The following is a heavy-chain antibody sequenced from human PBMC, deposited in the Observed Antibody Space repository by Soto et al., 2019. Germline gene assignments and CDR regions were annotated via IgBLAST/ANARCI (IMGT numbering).Heavy chain of an antibody. D-gene: IGHD2-15*01. V-gene: IGHV3-21*01. CDR2: ISSSSSYI. J-gene: IGHJ3*02. CDR3: ATSSWALIVKHDAFDI. CDR1: GFTFSSYS. Sequence: GGSLRLSCAASGFTFSSYSMNWVRQAPGKGLEWVSSISSSSSYIYYADSVKGRFTISRDNAKNSLYLQMNSLRAEDTAVYYCATSSWALIVKHDAFDIWFQWTMVTVSS.